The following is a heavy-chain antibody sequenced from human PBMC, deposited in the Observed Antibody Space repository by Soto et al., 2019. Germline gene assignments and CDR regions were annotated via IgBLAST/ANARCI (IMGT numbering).Heavy chain of an antibody. V-gene: IGHV1-3*01. CDR2: INAGNGNT. CDR3: ARGASPGYYYDSSGSFDP. J-gene: IGHJ5*02. Sequence: ASVKVSCKASGYTFTSYAMHWVRQAPGQRLEWMGWINAGNGNTKYSQKFQGRVTITRDTSASTAYMELSSLRSEDTAVYYCARGASPGYYYDSSGSFDPWGQGTLVTVSS. CDR1: GYTFTSYA. D-gene: IGHD3-22*01.